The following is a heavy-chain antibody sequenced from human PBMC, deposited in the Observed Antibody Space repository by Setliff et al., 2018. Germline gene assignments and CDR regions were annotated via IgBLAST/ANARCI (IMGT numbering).Heavy chain of an antibody. CDR3: ARGGYSYGYDHGFDI. D-gene: IGHD5-18*01. J-gene: IGHJ3*02. CDR2: ISAYNGNT. CDR1: GYSFSDYG. Sequence: ASVKVSCKASGYSFSDYGISWVRQAPGQGLEWMGWISAYNGNTKYAQKPQGRVTMATDISTSTAYMERRSLRSDDTAVYYCARGGYSYGYDHGFDIWGQGTMVTVSS. V-gene: IGHV1-18*01.